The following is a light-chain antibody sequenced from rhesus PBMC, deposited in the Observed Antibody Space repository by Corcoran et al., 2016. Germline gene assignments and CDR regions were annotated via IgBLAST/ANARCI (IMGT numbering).Light chain of an antibody. V-gene: IGKV1-19*01. CDR3: QQYDDRPYR. Sequence: DIQMTQSPSSLSASVGDKVTITCHASQGISSWLAWYQQKPGKAPKPLIYYASSLQSGVPSRFRGSGYGKDYNITISSMKPEDVETDYWQQYDDRPYRFGQGTKVEIK. CDR2: YAS. CDR1: QGISSW. J-gene: IGKJ2*01.